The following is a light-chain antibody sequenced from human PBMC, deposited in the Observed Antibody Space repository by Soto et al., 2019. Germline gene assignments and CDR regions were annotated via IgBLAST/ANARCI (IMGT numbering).Light chain of an antibody. V-gene: IGKV1-5*01. CDR2: DAS. Sequence: DIQMTQSPSTLSASVGDRVTITCRASQSINSWLAWYQQKPGKAPQILIYDASTLKSGVPSRFSASGSGTECTLIISSLQPDDFATYYCQQYTSYSWTFGQGTKVEI. J-gene: IGKJ1*01. CDR3: QQYTSYSWT. CDR1: QSINSW.